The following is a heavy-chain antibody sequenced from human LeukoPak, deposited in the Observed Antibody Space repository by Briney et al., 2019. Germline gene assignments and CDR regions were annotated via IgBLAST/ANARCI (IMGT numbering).Heavy chain of an antibody. CDR2: IRSKANSYAT. CDR1: GFTFSGSA. J-gene: IGHJ6*03. V-gene: IGHV3-73*01. D-gene: IGHD1-26*01. CDR3: TSPALEVVGATSSGYYYMDV. Sequence: GGSLRLSCAASGFTFSGSAMHWVRQASGKGLEWVGRIRSKANSYATAYAASVKGRFTISRDDSKNTAYLQMNSLKAEDTAVYYCTSPALEVVGATSSGYYYMDVWGKGSTVTISS.